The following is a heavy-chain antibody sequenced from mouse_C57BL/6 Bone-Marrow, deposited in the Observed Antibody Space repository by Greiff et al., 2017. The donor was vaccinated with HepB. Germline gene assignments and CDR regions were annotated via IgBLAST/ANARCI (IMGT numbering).Heavy chain of an antibody. CDR3: ARFSPNWDVYYAMDY. Sequence: EVKLVESGGGLVQPGGSLSLSCAASGFTFTDYYMSWVRQPPGKALEWLGFIRNKANGYTTEYSASVKGRFTISRDNSQSILYLQMNALRAEDSATYYCARFSPNWDVYYAMDYWGQGTSVTVSS. J-gene: IGHJ4*01. CDR1: GFTFTDYY. D-gene: IGHD4-1*01. CDR2: IRNKANGYTT. V-gene: IGHV7-3*01.